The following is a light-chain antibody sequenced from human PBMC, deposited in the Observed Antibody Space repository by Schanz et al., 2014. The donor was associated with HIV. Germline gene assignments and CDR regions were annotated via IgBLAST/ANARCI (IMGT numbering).Light chain of an antibody. CDR2: NTY. V-gene: IGLV1-44*01. CDR1: DSNTGSNP. CDR3: AAWDDSLNGWV. Sequence: QSVLTQAPSASGTPGQRVTISCSGSDSNTGSNPVNWYQHLPGAAPQLLIYNTYHRPSGVPDRFSGSTSGTSASLVISGLQSEDEADYYCAAWDDSLNGWVFGGGTKLTVL. J-gene: IGLJ3*02.